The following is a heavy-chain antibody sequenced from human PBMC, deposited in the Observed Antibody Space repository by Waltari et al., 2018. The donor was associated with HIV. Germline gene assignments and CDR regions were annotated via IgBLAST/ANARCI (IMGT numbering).Heavy chain of an antibody. V-gene: IGHV3-7*04. CDR2: IKQDGSEK. Sequence: EVQLVESGGGLVQPGGSLRPPCAASGFTFISFWMSWVRQAPGKGLEWVANIKQDGSEKYYVDSVNGRFTISRDNAENSLYLQMNSLRAEDTAVYYCARGGFYGSGSKVNWGQGTLVTVSS. CDR3: ARGGFYGSGSKVN. D-gene: IGHD3-10*01. J-gene: IGHJ4*02. CDR1: GFTFISFW.